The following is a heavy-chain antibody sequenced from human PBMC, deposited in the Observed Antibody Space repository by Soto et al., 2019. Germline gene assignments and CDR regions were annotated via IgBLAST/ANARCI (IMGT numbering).Heavy chain of an antibody. D-gene: IGHD1-26*01. J-gene: IGHJ3*01. V-gene: IGHV1-2*02. Sequence: QVQLVQSGADVERPGASVTVSCKASGYTFTANYIHWVRQAPGQGLEWMGWINANNGGSHFAQKFQDRVTLTRDTSISTAYMELWRLKSADTAIYVCARGYFVGANGGAGAFVFWGQGTMVTVSS. CDR3: ARGYFVGANGGAGAFVF. CDR2: INANNGGS. CDR1: GYTFTANY.